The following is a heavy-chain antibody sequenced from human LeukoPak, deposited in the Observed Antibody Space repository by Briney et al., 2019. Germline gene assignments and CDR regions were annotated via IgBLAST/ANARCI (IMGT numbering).Heavy chain of an antibody. Sequence: SETLSLTCTVSGGSISSYCWSWIRQPPGKGLEWIGYIYYSGSTNYNPSLKSRVTISVDTSKNQFSLKLSSVTAADTAVYYCARQTNWFDSWGQGTLVTVSS. CDR3: ARQTNWFDS. CDR2: IYYSGST. CDR1: GGSISSYC. V-gene: IGHV4-59*01. J-gene: IGHJ5*01.